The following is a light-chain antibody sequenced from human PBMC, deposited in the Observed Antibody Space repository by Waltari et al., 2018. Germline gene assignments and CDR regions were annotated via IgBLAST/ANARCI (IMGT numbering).Light chain of an antibody. CDR1: SSTIGSTT. V-gene: IGLV1-44*01. Sequence: QSVLTQPPSASGTPGQRVTISCSGSSSTIGSTTVNWYQQLPGTAPKLLIYSNNQRPSGVPDRFSGSKSGTSASLAISGLQSEDEADYYCAAWDDSLNGNVFGSGTKVTVL. CDR2: SNN. J-gene: IGLJ6*01. CDR3: AAWDDSLNGNV.